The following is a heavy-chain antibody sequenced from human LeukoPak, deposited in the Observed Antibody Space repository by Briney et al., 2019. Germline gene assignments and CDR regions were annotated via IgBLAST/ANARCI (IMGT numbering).Heavy chain of an antibody. D-gene: IGHD6-13*01. V-gene: IGHV3-53*01. CDR1: GFTVSSNY. CDR3: AKDPSWSGYFDY. J-gene: IGHJ4*02. CDR2: IYSDGST. Sequence: GGSLRLSCAASGFTVSSNYMSWVRQAPGKGLEWVSEIYSDGSTYYAASVKGRFSISRDNSKNTVYLQLNSLRAEDTAVYYCAKDPSWSGYFDYWGQGTLVTVSS.